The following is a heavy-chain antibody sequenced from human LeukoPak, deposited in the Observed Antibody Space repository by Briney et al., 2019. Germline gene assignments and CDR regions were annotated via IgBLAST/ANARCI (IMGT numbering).Heavy chain of an antibody. Sequence: GGSLRLSCAASGFTFSTYGMTWVRQAPGKGLEWVSSISGGGGSTYYADSVKGRFTISRDNSKNTLYLQMNSLRGEDTAVYYCAKDAGGYIDYWGQGTLVTVAS. CDR2: ISGGGGST. CDR1: GFTFSTYG. V-gene: IGHV3-23*01. J-gene: IGHJ4*02. CDR3: AKDAGGYIDY. D-gene: IGHD3-16*01.